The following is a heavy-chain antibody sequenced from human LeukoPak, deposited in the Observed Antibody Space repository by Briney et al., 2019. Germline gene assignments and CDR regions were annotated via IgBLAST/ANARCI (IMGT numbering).Heavy chain of an antibody. CDR3: ARSLPDYYGSGNSYYYYMDV. V-gene: IGHV4-59*01. D-gene: IGHD3-10*01. Sequence: SETLSLTCTVSGGSISSYYWSWIRQPPGKGLEWIGYIYYRGSTNYNPSLKGRVTISVDTSKNQFSLKLSSVAAADTAVYYCARSLPDYYGSGNSYYYYMDVWGKGTTVTVSS. J-gene: IGHJ6*03. CDR2: IYYRGST. CDR1: GGSISSYY.